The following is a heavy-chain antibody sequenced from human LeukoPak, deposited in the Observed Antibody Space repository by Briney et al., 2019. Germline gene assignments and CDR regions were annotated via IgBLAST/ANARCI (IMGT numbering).Heavy chain of an antibody. V-gene: IGHV3-9*01. J-gene: IGHJ4*02. Sequence: GGSLRLSCAASGFTFDDYAMHWVRQAPGKGLEWVSGISWNSGSIGYADSVKGRFTISRDNAKNSLYLQMNSLRAEDTALYYCAKDKGLGDSSGWNYFDYWGQGTLVTVSS. CDR3: AKDKGLGDSSGWNYFDY. D-gene: IGHD6-19*01. CDR1: GFTFDDYA. CDR2: ISWNSGSI.